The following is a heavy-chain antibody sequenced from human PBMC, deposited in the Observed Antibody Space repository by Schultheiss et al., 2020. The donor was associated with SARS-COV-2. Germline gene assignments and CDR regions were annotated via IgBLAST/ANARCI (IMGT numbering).Heavy chain of an antibody. CDR1: GFSLSTSGMC. V-gene: IGHV2-70*11. CDR3: ARIRIERDIVVVVAATPPRFHYYYYGMDV. J-gene: IGHJ6*02. Sequence: SGPTLVKPTQTLTLTCTFSGFSLSTSGMCVSWIRQPPGKALEWLARIDWDDDKYYSTSLKTRLTISKDTSKNQVVLTMTNMDPVDTATYYCARIRIERDIVVVVAATPPRFHYYYYGMDVWGQGTTVTVSS. D-gene: IGHD2-15*01. CDR2: IDWDDDK.